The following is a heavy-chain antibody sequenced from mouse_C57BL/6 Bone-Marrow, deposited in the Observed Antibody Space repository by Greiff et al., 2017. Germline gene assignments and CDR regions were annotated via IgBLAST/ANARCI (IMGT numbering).Heavy chain of an antibody. J-gene: IGHJ1*03. CDR1: GFNIKDDY. V-gene: IGHV14-4*01. CDR3: TRYFDV. CDR2: IDPENGDT. Sequence: EVQVVESGAELVRPGASVKLSCTASGFNIKDDYMHWVKQRPEQGLEWIGWIDPENGDTEDASKFQGKATITADTSSNTAYLQLSSLTSEDTAVYYCTRYFDVWGTGTTVTVSS.